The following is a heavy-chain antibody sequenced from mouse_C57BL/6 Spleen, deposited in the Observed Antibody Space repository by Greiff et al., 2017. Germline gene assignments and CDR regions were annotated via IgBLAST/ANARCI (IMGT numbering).Heavy chain of an antibody. D-gene: IGHD2-4*01. CDR2: IDPSDSET. CDR1: GYTFTSYW. V-gene: IGHV1-52*01. Sequence: QVQLQQSGAELVRPGSSVKLSCKASGYTFTSYWMHWVKQRPIQGLEWIGNIDPSDSETHYNQKFKDKATLTVDKSSSTAYMQLSSLTSEDSAVYYCARGAIYDYLYYFDYWGQGTTLTVSS. J-gene: IGHJ2*01. CDR3: ARGAIYDYLYYFDY.